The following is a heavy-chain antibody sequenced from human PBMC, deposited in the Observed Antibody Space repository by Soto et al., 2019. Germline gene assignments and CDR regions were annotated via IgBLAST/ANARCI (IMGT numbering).Heavy chain of an antibody. V-gene: IGHV1-69*01. CDR3: ARDMIPAAISYRYYAMDV. CDR2: IIPIFETT. Sequence: QVQLVQSGAEVKKPGSSVKVSCKASGGTFSNYAFSWVRQVPGQGLEWMGGIIPIFETTNYAQKFKGRVTITADESTSTTYMELSSLSSEDTAVFFCARDMIPAAISYRYYAMDVWGQGTTVTVSS. J-gene: IGHJ6*02. D-gene: IGHD2-2*01. CDR1: GGTFSNYA.